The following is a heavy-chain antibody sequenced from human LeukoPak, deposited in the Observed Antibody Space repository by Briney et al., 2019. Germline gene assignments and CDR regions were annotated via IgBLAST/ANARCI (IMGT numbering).Heavy chain of an antibody. CDR1: GGSFSGYY. J-gene: IGHJ5*02. Sequence: SETLSLTCAVYGGSFSGYYWSWIRQPPGKGLEWIGEINHSGSTNYNPSLKSRVTISVDTSKNQLSLKLSSVTAADTAVYYCARGFGYCSGGSCWNWFDPWGQGTLVTVSS. D-gene: IGHD2-15*01. CDR2: INHSGST. V-gene: IGHV4-34*01. CDR3: ARGFGYCSGGSCWNWFDP.